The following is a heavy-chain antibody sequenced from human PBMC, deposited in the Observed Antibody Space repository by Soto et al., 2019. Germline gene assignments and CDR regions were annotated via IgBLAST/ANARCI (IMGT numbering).Heavy chain of an antibody. CDR3: ARRGATTINNWFDP. CDR1: GGSISSSSYY. J-gene: IGHJ5*02. D-gene: IGHD1-26*01. CDR2: IYYSGST. V-gene: IGHV4-39*01. Sequence: SETLSLTXTVSGGSISSSSYYWGWIRQPPGKGLEWIGSIYYSGSTYYNPSLKSRVTISVDTSKNQFSLKLSSVTAADTAVYYCARRGATTINNWFDPWGQGTLVTVS.